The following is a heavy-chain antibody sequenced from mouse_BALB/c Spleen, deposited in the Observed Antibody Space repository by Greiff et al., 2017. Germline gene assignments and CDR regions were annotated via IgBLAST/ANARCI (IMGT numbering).Heavy chain of an antibody. CDR2: ISDGGSYT. V-gene: IGHV5-4*02. CDR1: GFTFSDYY. J-gene: IGHJ4*01. D-gene: IGHD2-14*01. Sequence: EVQLVESGGGLVKPGGSLKLSCAASGFTFSDYYMYWVRQTPEKRLEWVATISDGGSYTYYPDSVKGRFTISRDNAKNNLYLQMSSLKSEDTAMYYCARDRRVRTYYYAMDDWGQGTSVTVSS. CDR3: ARDRRVRTYYYAMDD.